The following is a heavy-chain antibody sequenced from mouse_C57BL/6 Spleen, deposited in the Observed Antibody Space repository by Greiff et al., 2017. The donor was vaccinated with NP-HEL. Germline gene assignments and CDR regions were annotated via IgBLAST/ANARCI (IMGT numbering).Heavy chain of an antibody. V-gene: IGHV1-42*01. CDR2: INPSTGGT. J-gene: IGHJ3*01. Sequence: VQLKQSGPELVKPGASVKISCKASGYSFTGYYMNWVKQSPEKSLEWIGEINPSTGGTTYNQKFKAKATLTVDKSSSTAYMQLKSLTSEDSAVYYCARAGGIDDGYYLFAYWGQGTLVTVSA. D-gene: IGHD2-3*01. CDR3: ARAGGIDDGYYLFAY. CDR1: GYSFTGYY.